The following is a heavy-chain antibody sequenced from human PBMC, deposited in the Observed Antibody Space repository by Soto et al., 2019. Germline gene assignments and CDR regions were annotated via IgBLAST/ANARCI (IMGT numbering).Heavy chain of an antibody. D-gene: IGHD5-18*01. J-gene: IGHJ5*02. Sequence: PXASLSLTCRVGWGCFSDYYGNWIRQSTRKGLEWIGEINHRGTHNYNPSLRSRVTLSVDTSKNEFSLRLNSVTAADTAVYYCARGAGVTASQMVWFDPCGQRTLVTVSS. CDR3: ARGAGVTASQMVWFDP. V-gene: IGHV4-34*01. CDR1: WGCFSDYY. CDR2: INHRGTH.